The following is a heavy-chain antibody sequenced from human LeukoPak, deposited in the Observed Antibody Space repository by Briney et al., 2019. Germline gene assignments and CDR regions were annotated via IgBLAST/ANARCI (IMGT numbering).Heavy chain of an antibody. V-gene: IGHV3-11*01. Sequence: GGSLRLSCAASGFTFSDYYMSRIRQAPGKGLEWVSYISSSGSTIYYADSVKGRFTISRDNAKNSLYLQMNSLRAEDTAVYYCASMGYYYDSSGYYRYWGQGTLVTVSS. D-gene: IGHD3-22*01. CDR1: GFTFSDYY. CDR2: ISSSGSTI. J-gene: IGHJ4*02. CDR3: ASMGYYYDSSGYYRY.